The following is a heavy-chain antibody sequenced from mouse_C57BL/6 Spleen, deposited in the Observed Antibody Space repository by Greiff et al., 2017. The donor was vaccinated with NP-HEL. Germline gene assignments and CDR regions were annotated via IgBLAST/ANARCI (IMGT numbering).Heavy chain of an antibody. V-gene: IGHV1-5*01. CDR1: GYTFTSYW. CDR2: IYPGNSDT. CDR3: TSDYYGSSLYAMDY. J-gene: IGHJ4*01. Sequence: VQLQQSGTVLARPGASVKMSCKTSGYTFTSYWMHWVKQRPGQGLEWIGAIYPGNSDTSYNQKFKGKAKLTAVTSASTAYMELSSLTNEDSAVYYCTSDYYGSSLYAMDYWGQGTSVTVSS. D-gene: IGHD1-1*01.